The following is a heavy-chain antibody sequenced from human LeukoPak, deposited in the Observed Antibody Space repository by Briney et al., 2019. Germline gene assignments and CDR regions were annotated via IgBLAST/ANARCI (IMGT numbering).Heavy chain of an antibody. CDR2: VSSSATYI. V-gene: IGHV3-21*01. Sequence: TGGSLRLSCAASGFTFSSYSMHWVRQAPGKGLEWVSSVSSSATYIYYADSVKGRFTISRDNSKNTLYLQMNSLRAEDTAVYYCARDILTGYYGGGPDYWGQGTLVTVSS. D-gene: IGHD3-9*01. CDR1: GFTFSSYS. CDR3: ARDILTGYYGGGPDY. J-gene: IGHJ4*02.